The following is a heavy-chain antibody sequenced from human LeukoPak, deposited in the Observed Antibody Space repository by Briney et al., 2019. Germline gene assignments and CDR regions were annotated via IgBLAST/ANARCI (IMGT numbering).Heavy chain of an antibody. D-gene: IGHD6-19*01. V-gene: IGHV1-24*01. Sequence: ASVKVSCKVSGYTLTELSMHWVRQAPGKGLEWMGGFDPEDGETIYAQKFQGRVTMTEDTSTDTAYMELSSLRSEDTAVYYCARGRTKKYSSGRIQNWFDPWGQGTLVAVSS. J-gene: IGHJ5*02. CDR2: FDPEDGET. CDR3: ARGRTKKYSSGRIQNWFDP. CDR1: GYTLTELS.